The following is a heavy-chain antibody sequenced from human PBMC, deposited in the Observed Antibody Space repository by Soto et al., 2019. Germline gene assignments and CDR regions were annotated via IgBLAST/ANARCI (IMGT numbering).Heavy chain of an antibody. CDR2: IYYSGST. D-gene: IGHD2-8*01. V-gene: IGHV4-61*01. CDR1: GGSISSGSYY. CDR3: ARRILYFTQGGDEYYYYMDV. J-gene: IGHJ6*03. Sequence: SETLSLTCTVSGGSISSGSYYWSWIRQPPGKGLEWIGYIYYSGSTYYNPSLKSRVTISVDTSKNQFSLKLSSVTAADTAVYYCARRILYFTQGGDEYYYYMDVWGKGTTVTVSS.